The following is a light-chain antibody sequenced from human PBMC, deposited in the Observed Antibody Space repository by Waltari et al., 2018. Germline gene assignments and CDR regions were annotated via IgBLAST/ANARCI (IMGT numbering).Light chain of an antibody. J-gene: IGLJ2*01. V-gene: IGLV2-14*03. CDR3: SSQSSNDVVL. Sequence: QSALTQPASVSGSPGQSITISCTGTSSDVGGYNSVSWYQDHPGQAPKVIIYDVSNRPSGVSDRFSGSKSGNTASLTISGLQAEDDADYYCSSQSSNDVVLFGGGTKLTVL. CDR1: SSDVGGYNS. CDR2: DVS.